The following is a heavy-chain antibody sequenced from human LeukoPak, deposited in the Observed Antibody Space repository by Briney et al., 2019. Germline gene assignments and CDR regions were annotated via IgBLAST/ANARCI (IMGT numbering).Heavy chain of an antibody. J-gene: IGHJ4*02. CDR3: ARGERLGCDY. Sequence: SETLSLTCSVSGGSMNGYYWSWIRQPPGKGLEWIGYIFYTGGANYNPSLRSRVTMLIDTSKNQWSLKLTSVTAADTAVYFWARGERLGCDYGGQGALVTVSP. V-gene: IGHV4-59*01. CDR2: IFYTGGA. D-gene: IGHD1-26*01. CDR1: GGSMNGYY.